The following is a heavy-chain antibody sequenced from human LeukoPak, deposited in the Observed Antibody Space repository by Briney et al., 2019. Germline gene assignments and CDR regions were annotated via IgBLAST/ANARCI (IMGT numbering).Heavy chain of an antibody. CDR1: GFTFSSYS. D-gene: IGHD2-2*01. CDR3: ARYCSSTSCSNVDAFDI. J-gene: IGHJ3*02. Sequence: GGSLRLSCAASGFTFSSYSMNWVRQAPGKGLEWVSSISSSSSYIYYADSVKGRFTISRDNAKNSLYLQMNSLRAEDTAVYYCARYCSSTSCSNVDAFDIWGQGTMVTVSS. V-gene: IGHV3-21*04. CDR2: ISSSSSYI.